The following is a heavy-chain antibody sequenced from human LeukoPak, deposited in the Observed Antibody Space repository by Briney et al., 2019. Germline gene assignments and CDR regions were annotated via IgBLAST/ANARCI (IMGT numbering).Heavy chain of an antibody. CDR1: GFTFSSYS. CDR2: ISSSSSYI. Sequence: PGGSLRLSCAASGFTFSSYSMNWVRQAPGKGLEWVSSISSSSSYIYYADSVKGRFTVSRDNVKNSMYLQTNNLRDEDTAVYYCARLWGDVTIFDLWGQGTLVTVSS. J-gene: IGHJ4*02. D-gene: IGHD3-10*01. V-gene: IGHV3-21*01. CDR3: ARLWGDVTIFDL.